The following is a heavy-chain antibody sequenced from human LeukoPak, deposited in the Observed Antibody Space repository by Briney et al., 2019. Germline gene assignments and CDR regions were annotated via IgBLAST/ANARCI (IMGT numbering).Heavy chain of an antibody. CDR1: AFTFDDYA. CDR3: DKDISSGDYFFDY. Sequence: AGSLTLSCAASAFTFDDYAMHWVRQAPGNGLEWVSLISWDGGSTYYADSVKGRFTISRDNSKNSLYLQVNSLRAEETAFYYCDKDISSGDYFFDYWGRGTLVTVSS. J-gene: IGHJ4*02. D-gene: IGHD4-17*01. V-gene: IGHV3-43D*03. CDR2: ISWDGGST.